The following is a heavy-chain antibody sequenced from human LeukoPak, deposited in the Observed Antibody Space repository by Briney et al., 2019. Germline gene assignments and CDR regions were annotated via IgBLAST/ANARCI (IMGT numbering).Heavy chain of an antibody. V-gene: IGHV1-2*02. CDR2: INPNSGGT. CDR1: EYTFTGYY. J-gene: IGHJ3*02. D-gene: IGHD3-22*01. CDR3: AREMGYYDSSGYYSDAFAI. Sequence: ASVKVSCKASEYTFTGYYMHLVRQAPGQGLEWMGWINPNSGGTNYAQKFQGRVTMTRDTSISTAYMELSRLRSDDTAVYYCAREMGYYDSSGYYSDAFAIWGQGTMVTVSS.